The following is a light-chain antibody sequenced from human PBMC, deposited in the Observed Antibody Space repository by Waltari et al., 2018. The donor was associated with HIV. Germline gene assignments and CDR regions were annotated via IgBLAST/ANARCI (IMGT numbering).Light chain of an antibody. CDR1: QSIDNF. Sequence: DIQMPQSPSSLSASVGDRVTITCRASQSIDNFLNWYQQKPGKAPKLLIYGASRLHSGAPSRFSGSGSGTDFTLTVNSLQPEDFATYYCQQSYTTRWTFGLGTKVEMK. CDR2: GAS. V-gene: IGKV1-39*01. J-gene: IGKJ1*01. CDR3: QQSYTTRWT.